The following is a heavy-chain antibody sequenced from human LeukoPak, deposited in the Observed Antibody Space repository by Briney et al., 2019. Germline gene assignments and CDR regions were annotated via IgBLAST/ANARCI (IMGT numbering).Heavy chain of an antibody. Sequence: GGSLRLSCAASGFTVSSNYMSRVRQAPGKGLEWVSVIYSGGSTYYADSVKGRFTISRDNSKNTLYLQMNSLRAEDTAVYYCAAPYYYDSSGYYYRLDYWGRGTLVTVSS. V-gene: IGHV3-66*01. D-gene: IGHD3-22*01. J-gene: IGHJ4*02. CDR1: GFTVSSNY. CDR3: AAPYYYDSSGYYYRLDY. CDR2: IYSGGST.